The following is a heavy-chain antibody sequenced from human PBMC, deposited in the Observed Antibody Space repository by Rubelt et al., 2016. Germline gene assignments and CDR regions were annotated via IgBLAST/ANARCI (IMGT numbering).Heavy chain of an antibody. CDR1: GFTFSSYA. CDR2: ISGSGGST. Sequence: EVQLLESGGGLVQPGGSLRLSCAASGFTFSSYAMSWVRQAPGKGLEWVSAISGSGGSTYYADSVKGRFTISRATSKNTLYLQMNSLIAEDTAVYYCAKVPIRTVTSTFDYWGQGTLVTVSS. D-gene: IGHD4-17*01. J-gene: IGHJ4*02. V-gene: IGHV3-23*01. CDR3: AKVPIRTVTSTFDY.